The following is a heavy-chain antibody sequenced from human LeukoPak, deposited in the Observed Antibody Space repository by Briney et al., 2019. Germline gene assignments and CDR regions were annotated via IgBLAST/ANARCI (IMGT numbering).Heavy chain of an antibody. J-gene: IGHJ6*02. CDR2: ISSSSSYI. CDR3: LVSTVTYYYYGMDV. D-gene: IGHD4-17*01. Sequence: GGSLRLPCAACGFTFSSYSMNGVRQAPGKGLEWVSSISSSSSYIYYADSVKGRFTISRDNAKNSLYLQMNSLRAEDTAVYYCLVSTVTYYYYGMDVWGQGTTVTVSS. CDR1: GFTFSSYS. V-gene: IGHV3-21*01.